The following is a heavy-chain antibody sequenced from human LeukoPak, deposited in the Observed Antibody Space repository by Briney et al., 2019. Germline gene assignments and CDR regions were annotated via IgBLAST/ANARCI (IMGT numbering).Heavy chain of an antibody. J-gene: IGHJ4*02. CDR2: ITGSGSGI. D-gene: IGHD3-9*01. CDR3: AKWGDYDVLTGYYVSDY. Sequence: GGSLRLSCAASGFTFSNYAMSWVRQAPGKGLEWVSAITGSGSGIYYADSMKSRFTISRDNSKNTLYLQINSLRAEDTAVYHCAKWGDYDVLTGYYVSDYWGQGTLVTVSS. CDR1: GFTFSNYA. V-gene: IGHV3-23*01.